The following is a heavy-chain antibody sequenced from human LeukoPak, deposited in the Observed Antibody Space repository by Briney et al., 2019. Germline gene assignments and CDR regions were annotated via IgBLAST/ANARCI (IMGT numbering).Heavy chain of an antibody. CDR1: EFTFSSYW. D-gene: IGHD3-22*01. J-gene: IGHJ4*02. Sequence: GGSLRLSCAASEFTFSSYWMHWLRQTPGQGLVWVSRIDTGGSYTSYADSVKGRFTISRDNAKNTLYMEMNSLRAEDTAVYYCARDFPISDSSGCYLDYWGQGTQVTASS. CDR2: IDTGGSYT. CDR3: ARDFPISDSSGCYLDY. V-gene: IGHV3-74*01.